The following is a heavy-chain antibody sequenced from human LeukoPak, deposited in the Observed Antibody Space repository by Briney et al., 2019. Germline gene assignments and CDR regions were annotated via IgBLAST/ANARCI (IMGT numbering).Heavy chain of an antibody. V-gene: IGHV3-74*01. Sequence: GGSLRLSCAASGFTFSSYWMHWVRQAPGKGLVWVSRINSDGSSTNYADSVKGRFTISRDNAKNTLYLQMNSLRDEDTAVYYCARVGRGVYGMDVWGQGTTVTVSS. CDR3: ARVGRGVYGMDV. D-gene: IGHD3-10*01. J-gene: IGHJ6*02. CDR1: GFTFSSYW. CDR2: INSDGSST.